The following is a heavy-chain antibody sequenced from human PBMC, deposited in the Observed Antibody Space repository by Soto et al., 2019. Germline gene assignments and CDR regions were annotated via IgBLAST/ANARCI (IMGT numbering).Heavy chain of an antibody. CDR1: FGSVSGYY. CDR3: ARVPLSGYSWFDY. V-gene: IGHV4-34*01. Sequence: ETLSLPCAVYFGSVSGYYWSWIRQPPGKGLEWIGEINHSGSTNYNPSLKSRVTISVDTSKNQFSLKLSSVTAADTAVYYCARVPLSGYSWFDYWGQGTLVTVSS. D-gene: IGHD3-3*01. J-gene: IGHJ4*02. CDR2: INHSGST.